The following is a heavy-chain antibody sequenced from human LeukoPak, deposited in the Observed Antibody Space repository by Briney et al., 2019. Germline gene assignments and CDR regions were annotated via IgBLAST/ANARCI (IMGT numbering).Heavy chain of an antibody. CDR3: ARVGYDSSGYFTAPDY. J-gene: IGHJ4*02. CDR1: GGSFSGYY. CDR2: INHSGST. V-gene: IGHV4-34*01. D-gene: IGHD3-22*01. Sequence: SETPSLTCAVYGGSFSGYYWSWIRQPPGKGLEWIGEINHSGSTNYNPSLKSRVTISVDTSKNQFSLKLSSVTAADTAVYYCARVGYDSSGYFTAPDYWGQGTLVTVSS.